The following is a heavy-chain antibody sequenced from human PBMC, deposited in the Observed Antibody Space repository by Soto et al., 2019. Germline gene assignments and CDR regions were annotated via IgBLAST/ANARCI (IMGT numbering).Heavy chain of an antibody. CDR3: ARVVGSGYYPYYYYYGMDV. V-gene: IGHV3-48*02. Sequence: PGGSLRLSCAASGFTFSSYSMNWVRQAPGKGLEWVSYISSSSSTIYYADSVKGRFTISRDNAKNSLYLQMNSLRDEDTAVYYCARVVGSGYYPYYYYYGMDVWGQGTTVTVAS. J-gene: IGHJ6*02. D-gene: IGHD3-3*01. CDR1: GFTFSSYS. CDR2: ISSSSSTI.